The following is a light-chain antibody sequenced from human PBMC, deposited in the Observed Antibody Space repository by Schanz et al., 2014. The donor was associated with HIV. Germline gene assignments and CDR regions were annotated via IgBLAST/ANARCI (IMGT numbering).Light chain of an antibody. CDR1: TSNPENNY. J-gene: IGLJ1*01. Sequence: QAVLTQPPSVSAAAGQKVTISCSGFTSNPENNYVSWYQQLPGAAPKLLIYDNDKRPSGIPDRFSGSKSGSSATLAITGLQPGDEADYYCGTWDNSLSALFGTGTKLTVL. CDR2: DND. V-gene: IGLV1-51*01. CDR3: GTWDNSLSAL.